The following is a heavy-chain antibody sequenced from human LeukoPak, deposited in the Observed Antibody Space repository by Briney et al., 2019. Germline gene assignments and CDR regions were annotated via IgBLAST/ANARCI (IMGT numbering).Heavy chain of an antibody. Sequence: ASVRVSCKASGGTFSSYAISWVRQAPGQGLEWMGIINPSGGSTSYAQKFQGRVTMTRDTSTSTVYMELSSLRSEDTAVYYCARVKDYYYGMDVWGQGTTVTVSS. V-gene: IGHV1-46*01. CDR2: INPSGGST. CDR1: GGTFSSYA. J-gene: IGHJ6*02. CDR3: ARVKDYYYGMDV.